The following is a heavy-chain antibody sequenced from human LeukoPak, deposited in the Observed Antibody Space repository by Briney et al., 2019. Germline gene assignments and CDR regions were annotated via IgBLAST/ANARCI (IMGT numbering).Heavy chain of an antibody. Sequence: GGSLRLSCSASGFMFSSYAISWVRQAPGKGLEWVSAISGSGGTTYYADSVKGRFTISRDNSKNTVFLQMNSLRAEDTAVYYCAKDRLPMVRGVDYWGQGTLVTVSS. V-gene: IGHV3-23*01. J-gene: IGHJ4*02. CDR3: AKDRLPMVRGVDY. D-gene: IGHD3-10*01. CDR1: GFMFSSYA. CDR2: ISGSGGTT.